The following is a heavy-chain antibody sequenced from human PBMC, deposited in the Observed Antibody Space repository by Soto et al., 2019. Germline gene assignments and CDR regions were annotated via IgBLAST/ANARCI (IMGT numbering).Heavy chain of an antibody. CDR2: IYHSGST. CDR3: ARSSSYDYGDYGFDY. Sequence: PSETLSLTCAVAGGSISSGGYSWNWIRQPPGKGLEWIGYIYHSGSTYYNQSLKSRVTISLDRSKDQFSLKLSSVTAADTAVYFCARSSSYDYGDYGFDYWGQGTLVTVSS. V-gene: IGHV4-30-2*01. CDR1: GGSISSGGYS. J-gene: IGHJ4*02. D-gene: IGHD4-17*01.